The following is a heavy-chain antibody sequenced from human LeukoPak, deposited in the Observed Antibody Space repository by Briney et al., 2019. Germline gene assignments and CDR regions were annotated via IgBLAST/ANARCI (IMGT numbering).Heavy chain of an antibody. D-gene: IGHD2-2*02. V-gene: IGHV3-49*04. CDR1: GFTFGDYA. Sequence: GGSLRLSCTASGFTFGDYAMSWVRQAPGKGLEWVGFIRSKAYGGTTEYAASVKGRFTISRDDSKSIAYLQMNSLKTEDTAVYYCTRAHADEYTIDWFDPWGQGTLVTVSS. CDR2: IRSKAYGGTT. J-gene: IGHJ5*02. CDR3: TRAHADEYTIDWFDP.